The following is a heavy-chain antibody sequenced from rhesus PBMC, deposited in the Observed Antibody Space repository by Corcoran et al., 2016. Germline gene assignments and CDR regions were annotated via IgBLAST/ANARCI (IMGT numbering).Heavy chain of an antibody. D-gene: IGHD5-36*01. CDR3: ASAQDIAGSRYFDY. J-gene: IGHJ4*01. V-gene: IGHV4-169*02. Sequence: QLLLQESGPGLVKPSETLSVTCAVSGGSISSSYWSWIRQAPGKGLDWIGYIYGSGSSTNYNPSLQSRVTLSVDPSKNQLSLKLSSVTAADTAVYYCASAQDIAGSRYFDYWGQGVLVTVSS. CDR1: GGSISSSY. CDR2: IYGSGSST.